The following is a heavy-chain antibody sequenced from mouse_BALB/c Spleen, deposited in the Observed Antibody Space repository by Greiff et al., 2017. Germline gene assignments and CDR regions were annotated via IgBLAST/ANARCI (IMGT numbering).Heavy chain of an antibody. Sequence: DVKLVESGGGLVQPGGSRKLSCAASGFTFSSFGMHWVRQAPEKGLEWVAYISSGSSTIYYADTVKGRFTISRDNPKNTLFLQMTSLRSEDTAMYYCARSGGNSYFDYWGQGTTLTVSS. CDR1: GFTFSSFG. J-gene: IGHJ2*01. V-gene: IGHV5-17*02. CDR3: ARSGGNSYFDY. CDR2: ISSGSSTI. D-gene: IGHD2-1*01.